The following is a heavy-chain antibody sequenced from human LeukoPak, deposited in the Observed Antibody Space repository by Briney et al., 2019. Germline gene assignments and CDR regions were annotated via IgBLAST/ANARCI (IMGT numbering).Heavy chain of an antibody. CDR3: ARGIVAGLRYYYYGMDV. Sequence: GASVKVSCKASGYTFTSYDINWVRQATGQGLEWVGWMNPNSGNTGYAQKFQDRVTMTRNTSISTAYMELSSLRSEDTAVYYCARGIVAGLRYYYYGMDVWGQGTTVTVSS. CDR2: MNPNSGNT. CDR1: GYTFTSYD. V-gene: IGHV1-8*01. D-gene: IGHD5-12*01. J-gene: IGHJ6*02.